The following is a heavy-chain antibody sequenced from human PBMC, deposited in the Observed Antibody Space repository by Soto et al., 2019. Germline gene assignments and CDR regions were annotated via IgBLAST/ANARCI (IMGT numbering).Heavy chain of an antibody. D-gene: IGHD4-17*01. CDR3: ARSPSPDYGERNWFDP. J-gene: IGHJ5*02. CDR1: GGSISSGDYY. CDR2: IYYSGST. Sequence: QVQLQESGPGLVKPSQTLSLTCTVSGGSISSGDYYWSWIRQPPGKGLEWIGYIYYSGSTYYNPSLKSRVTISVDTSKNQFSLKLSSVTAADTAVYYCARSPSPDYGERNWFDPWGQGTLVTVSS. V-gene: IGHV4-30-4*01.